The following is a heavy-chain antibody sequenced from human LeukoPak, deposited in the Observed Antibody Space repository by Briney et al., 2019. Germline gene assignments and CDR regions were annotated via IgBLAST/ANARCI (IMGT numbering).Heavy chain of an antibody. CDR3: AKGRYDILTGYYGLIDY. V-gene: IGHV3-23*01. Sequence: GGSLRLSCAASGFTFSNAWMSWVRQAPGKGLEWVSAISGSGLSTYYADSVKGRFTISRDNSKNTLYLQMNSLRAEDTAVYYCAKGRYDILTGYYGLIDYWGQGTLVTVSS. CDR1: GFTFSNAW. CDR2: ISGSGLST. D-gene: IGHD3-9*01. J-gene: IGHJ4*02.